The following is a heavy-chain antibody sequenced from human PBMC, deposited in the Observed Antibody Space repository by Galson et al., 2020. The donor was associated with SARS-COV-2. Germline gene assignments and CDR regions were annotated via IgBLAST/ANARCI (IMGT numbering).Heavy chain of an antibody. Sequence: TRGSLRLSCAASGFTFSIYAMHWVRQAPGKGLEWVAVISYDGSNKYYADSVKGRFTISRDNSKNTLYLQMNSLRAEDTAVYYCARDSGNFDWLLYTLSYYFDYWGQGTLVTVSS. V-gene: IGHV3-30-3*01. J-gene: IGHJ4*02. CDR3: ARDSGNFDWLLYTLSYYFDY. CDR1: GFTFSIYA. D-gene: IGHD3-9*01. CDR2: ISYDGSNK.